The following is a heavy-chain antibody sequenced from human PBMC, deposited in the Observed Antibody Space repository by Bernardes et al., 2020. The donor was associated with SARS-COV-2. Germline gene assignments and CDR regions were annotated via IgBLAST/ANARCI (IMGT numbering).Heavy chain of an antibody. CDR2: INSDGSNR. D-gene: IGHD3-10*01. V-gene: IGHV3-74*01. J-gene: IGHJ6*04. CDR3: ARKAGHDYGMDV. CDR1: GFTLRSSW. Sequence: VGSLRSSCAASGFTLRSSWMHWVRQAPGAGLAWISRINSDGSNRIYADSVKGRFTISSDSSKNTLYLQMNSLRVEDTGVYYCARKAGHDYGMDVWGKGTTVAVSS.